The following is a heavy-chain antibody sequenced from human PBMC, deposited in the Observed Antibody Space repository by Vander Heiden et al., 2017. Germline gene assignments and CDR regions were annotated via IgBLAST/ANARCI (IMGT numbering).Heavy chain of an antibody. CDR3: AKDIARADSSAELGPWGVTYYYYGMDV. D-gene: IGHD3-22*01. CDR1: GFTFDDYA. Sequence: EVQLVESGGGLVQPGRSLRLSCAASGFTFDDYAMHWVRQAPWKGLVWVSGISWNSGSIGDAYSVKGRFTNSRDNAKNSLYLQMNSLRAEDTALYYCAKDIARADSSAELGPWGVTYYYYGMDVWGQGTTVTISS. CDR2: ISWNSGSI. V-gene: IGHV3-9*01. J-gene: IGHJ6*02.